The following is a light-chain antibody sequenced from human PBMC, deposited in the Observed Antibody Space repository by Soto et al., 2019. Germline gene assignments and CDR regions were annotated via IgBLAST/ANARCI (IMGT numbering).Light chain of an antibody. CDR1: SSDVGGYNY. Sequence: QSALTQPASVSGSPGQSITISCTGTSSDVGGYNYVSWYQQHPGKAPKLVIFDVRDRPSGVSNRFSGSKSGNTASLTISGLQAEDEADYYCSSYTRSSSLRSVFGTGTKVTVL. CDR2: DVR. CDR3: SSYTRSSSLRSV. V-gene: IGLV2-14*01. J-gene: IGLJ1*01.